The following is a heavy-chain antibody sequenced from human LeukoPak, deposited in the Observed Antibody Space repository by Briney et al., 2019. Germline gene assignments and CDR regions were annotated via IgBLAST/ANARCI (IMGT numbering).Heavy chain of an antibody. V-gene: IGHV4-39*01. CDR1: GGSISSSSYY. CDR2: IYYSGGT. Sequence: PSETLSLTCTVSGGSISSSSYYWGWIRQPPGKGLEWIGSIYYSGGTYYNPSLKSRVTISVDTSKNQFSLKLSSVTAADTAVYYCARHARTTVTPFDYWGQGTLVTVSS. CDR3: ARHARTTVTPFDY. D-gene: IGHD4-17*01. J-gene: IGHJ4*02.